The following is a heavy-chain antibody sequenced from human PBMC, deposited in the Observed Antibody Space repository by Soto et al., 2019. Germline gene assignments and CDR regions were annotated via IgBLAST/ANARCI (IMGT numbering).Heavy chain of an antibody. J-gene: IGHJ4*02. CDR1: GGTFSSYA. CDR3: ATDLEANIVATTMGDY. V-gene: IGHV1-24*01. Sequence: ASVKVSCKAPGGTFSSYAISWVRQAPGKGLEWMGGFDPEDGETIYAQKFQGRVTMTEDTSTDTAYMELSSLRSEDTAVYYCATDLEANIVATTMGDYWGQGTLVTVSS. D-gene: IGHD5-12*01. CDR2: FDPEDGET.